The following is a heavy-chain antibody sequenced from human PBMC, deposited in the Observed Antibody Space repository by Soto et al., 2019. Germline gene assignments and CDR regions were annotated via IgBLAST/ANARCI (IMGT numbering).Heavy chain of an antibody. V-gene: IGHV4-31*03. CDR2: IYYSGST. CDR3: ARAYYYDSRRTDY. D-gene: IGHD3-22*01. CDR1: GGSISSGGYY. Sequence: SETLSLTCTVSGGSISSGGYYWSWIRQHPGKGLEWIGYIYYSGSTYYNPSLKSRVTISVDTSKNQFSLKLSSVTAADTAVYYCARAYYYDSRRTDYWGQGTLVTVSS. J-gene: IGHJ4*02.